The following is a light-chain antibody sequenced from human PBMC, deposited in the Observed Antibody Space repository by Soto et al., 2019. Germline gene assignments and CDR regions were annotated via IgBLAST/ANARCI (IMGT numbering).Light chain of an antibody. CDR3: QQRSDWLT. V-gene: IGKV3-11*01. CDR1: QSVSSN. J-gene: IGKJ5*01. Sequence: EIVMTQSPATLSVSPGERATLSCRASQSVSSNLAWYQQKPGQAPRLLIYGASNRATGIPARFSGSGSGTDFTLTISSLEPEDFAVYYCQQRSDWLTFGGGTRLEIK. CDR2: GAS.